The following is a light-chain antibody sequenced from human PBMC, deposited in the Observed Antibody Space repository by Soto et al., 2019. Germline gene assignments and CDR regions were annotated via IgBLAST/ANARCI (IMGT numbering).Light chain of an antibody. CDR1: QSVSSN. J-gene: IGKJ1*01. Sequence: EIVLTQSPGTLSLSPGERATLSCRASQSVSSNHLAWYQQKPGQAPTLLIYGGSSRATGIPDRFSGSGSGTEFTLTISSLQSEDFAVYYCHQYNNWPPWTFGQGTKV. CDR3: HQYNNWPPWT. CDR2: GGS. V-gene: IGKV3D-15*01.